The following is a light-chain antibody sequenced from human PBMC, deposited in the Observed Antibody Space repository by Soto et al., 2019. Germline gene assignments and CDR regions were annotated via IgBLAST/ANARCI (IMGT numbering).Light chain of an antibody. V-gene: IGLV4-69*01. Sequence: QPVLTQSPAASASLGASVKLTCTLSSGHSSYAIAWHQQQPEKGPRYLMKVNSDGSHNKGDGIPDCFSGSSSGAERYLTISSLQSEDEADYYCQTWGTGIRVFGGGTKLTVL. CDR3: QTWGTGIRV. J-gene: IGLJ3*02. CDR1: SGHSSYA. CDR2: VNSDGSH.